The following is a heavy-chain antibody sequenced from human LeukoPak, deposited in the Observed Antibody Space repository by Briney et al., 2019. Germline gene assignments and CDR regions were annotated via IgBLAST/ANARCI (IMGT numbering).Heavy chain of an antibody. D-gene: IGHD3-22*01. CDR3: APDYYDSSGESYYYYGMDV. CDR2: ISSGGST. J-gene: IGHJ6*02. CDR1: GFTFNNYA. V-gene: IGHV3-23*01. Sequence: GGLRLSCAAAGFTFNNYAMSWVRQAPGKGLKWVSGISSGGSTYYADSVKGRFTISRDNAKNSLYLQINSLRAEDTAIYYCAPDYYDSSGESYYYYGMDVWGQGTTVTVSS.